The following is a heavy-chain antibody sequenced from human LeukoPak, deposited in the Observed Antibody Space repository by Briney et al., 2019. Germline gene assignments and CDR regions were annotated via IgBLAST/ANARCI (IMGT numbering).Heavy chain of an antibody. CDR1: GXTFRSYS. V-gene: IGHV3-21*01. Sequence: GGSLRLSCAASGXTFRSYSMNWVRQAPGKGLEWVSSINSDSNYIYYADSVQGRFTISRDNAKNSLYLQMNSLRSEDTAVYYCAVAYYYGSGDAFDIWGQGTKVTVSS. D-gene: IGHD3-10*01. J-gene: IGHJ3*02. CDR3: AVAYYYGSGDAFDI. CDR2: INSDSNYI.